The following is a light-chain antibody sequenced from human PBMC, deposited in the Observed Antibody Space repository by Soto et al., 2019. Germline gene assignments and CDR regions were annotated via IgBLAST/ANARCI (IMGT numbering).Light chain of an antibody. CDR1: TGAVTIGHY. Sequence: QAVVTQEHSVTVSPGGTVTLTFGSSTGAVTIGHYPYWVRQKPGQAPRTLIYDTKNKHSWTPARFSGYLLGGKAALTLSGAQPEDEADSYCLLSYSGPWVFGGGTSSPS. J-gene: IGLJ3*02. V-gene: IGLV7-46*01. CDR2: DTK. CDR3: LLSYSGPWV.